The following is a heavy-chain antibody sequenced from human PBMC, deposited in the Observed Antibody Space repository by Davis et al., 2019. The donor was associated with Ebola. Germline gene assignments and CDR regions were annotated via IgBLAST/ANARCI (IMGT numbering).Heavy chain of an antibody. CDR2: INAGNGNT. CDR3: ATWDGDSYDY. V-gene: IGHV1-3*01. D-gene: IGHD4-17*01. Sequence: GGSLRLSCAASGFTFSNAWMNWVRQAPGQRLEWMGWINAGNGNTKYSQKFQGRVTITRDTSASTAYMELSSLRSEDTAVYYCATWDGDSYDYWGQGTLVTVSS. CDR1: GFTFSNAW. J-gene: IGHJ4*02.